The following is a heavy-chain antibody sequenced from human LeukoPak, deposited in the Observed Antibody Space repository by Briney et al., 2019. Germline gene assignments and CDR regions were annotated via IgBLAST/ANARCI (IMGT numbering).Heavy chain of an antibody. CDR1: GCTFTTCW. V-gene: IGHV5-51*01. J-gene: IGHJ4*02. D-gene: IGHD6-6*01. CDR3: ARHGVGSSWFGFDY. CDR2: IYPADSDP. Sequence: GESLKISCKGSGCTFTTCWIASVRQMPAKGLELMGIIYPADSDPRYSPSSQGRATISADRSISTAYLQWSSLKASDTAMYYCARHGVGSSWFGFDYWGQGTLVTVSS.